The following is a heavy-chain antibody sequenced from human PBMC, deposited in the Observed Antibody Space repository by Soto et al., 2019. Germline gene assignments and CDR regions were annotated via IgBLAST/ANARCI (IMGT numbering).Heavy chain of an antibody. J-gene: IGHJ4*02. CDR2: INIDGST. V-gene: IGHV3-23*01. Sequence: GESLKISCAASGFTFSRFAMTWVRQGPGKGPEWVSSINIDGSTYYADSVKGRFTISRDDSKNTLFLQMNSLRTEDTAIYYCAKNYYLDNWGQGTLVTVAS. CDR3: AKNYYLDN. CDR1: GFTFSRFA.